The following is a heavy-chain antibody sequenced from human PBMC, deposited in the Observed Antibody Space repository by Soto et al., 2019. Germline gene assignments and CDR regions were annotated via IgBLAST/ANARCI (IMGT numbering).Heavy chain of an antibody. J-gene: IGHJ4*02. D-gene: IGHD2-15*01. V-gene: IGHV3-7*01. CDR2: IKQDGSET. Sequence: VGSLRLSCAASGFTFNTYCMTWVRQAPGKGLEWVANIKQDGSETYYVDSVKGRFTISRDNAKNSLYLQMNSLRAEDTAVYYCARDVVADYWGQGTLVTVS. CDR3: ARDVVADY. CDR1: GFTFNTYC.